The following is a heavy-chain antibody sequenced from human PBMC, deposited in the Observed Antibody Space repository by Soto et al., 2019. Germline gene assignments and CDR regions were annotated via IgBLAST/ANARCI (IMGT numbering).Heavy chain of an antibody. V-gene: IGHV1-18*01. CDR1: GYTFTSYG. CDR2: ISAYNGNT. D-gene: IGHD6-19*01. J-gene: IGHJ3*02. CDR3: SRSSSGPPPDVFDI. Sequence: QVQLVQSGAEVKKPGASVKVSCKASGYTFTSYGISWVRQAPGQGLEWMGWISAYNGNTNYAQKLQGRVTMTIDTSTSRVYMALRSLRFDDSAVYYCSRSSSGPPPDVFDIWGQGTMVTVPS.